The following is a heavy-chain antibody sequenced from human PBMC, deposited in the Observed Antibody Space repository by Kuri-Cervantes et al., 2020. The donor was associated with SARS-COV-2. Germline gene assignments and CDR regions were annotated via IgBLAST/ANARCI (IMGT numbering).Heavy chain of an antibody. J-gene: IGHJ4*02. Sequence: SVKVSCKASGGTFSSYAISWVRQAPGQGLEWMGGIIPIFGTANYAQKFQGRVTITTDESTSTAYMELSSLRSDDTAVYYCARDIREDGYGYWGQGTLVTVSS. D-gene: IGHD3-3*02. CDR1: GGTFSSYA. V-gene: IGHV1-69*05. CDR3: ARDIREDGYGY. CDR2: IIPIFGTA.